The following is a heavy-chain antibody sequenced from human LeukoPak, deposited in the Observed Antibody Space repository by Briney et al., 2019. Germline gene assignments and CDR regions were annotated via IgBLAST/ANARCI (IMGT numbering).Heavy chain of an antibody. CDR3: ARRGFYYYDSSGPSWVFDY. J-gene: IGHJ4*02. Sequence: RPGGSLTLSCAASGFTFDDYGMSWVRQAPGKGLEWVSGINWNGGSTGYADSVKGRFTISRDNAKNSLYLQMNSLRAEDTALYYCARRGFYYYDSSGPSWVFDYWGQGSLVTVSS. CDR2: INWNGGST. V-gene: IGHV3-20*04. CDR1: GFTFDDYG. D-gene: IGHD3-22*01.